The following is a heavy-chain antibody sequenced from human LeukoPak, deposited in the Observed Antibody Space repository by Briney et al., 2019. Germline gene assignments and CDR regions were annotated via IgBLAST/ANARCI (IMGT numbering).Heavy chain of an antibody. V-gene: IGHV3-74*01. CDR1: GFTFSSYG. CDR3: GRGGKVEQLVLAR. J-gene: IGHJ4*02. CDR2: ISSDGSST. Sequence: PGGTLRLSCAASGFTFSSYGMSWVRQAPGKGLVWVSRISSDGSSTTYADSVKGRFTISRDNAKNTLYLQMNSLRAEDTAVYYCGRGGKVEQLVLARWGQGSLVTVSS. D-gene: IGHD6-13*01.